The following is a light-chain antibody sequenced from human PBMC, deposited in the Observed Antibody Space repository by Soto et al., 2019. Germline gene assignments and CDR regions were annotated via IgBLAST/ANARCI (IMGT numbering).Light chain of an antibody. CDR1: QSVSRD. V-gene: IGKV3D-15*01. J-gene: IGKJ4*01. CDR2: DIS. Sequence: EIVMTQSPATLSVSPGERATLSCRASQSVSRDLAWYQQQPGQAPRLLIYDISTSATGIPTRFSGSGSGTEFTLTISSLQSEDFAVYYWQQYNDWPLTFGGGTKVEIK. CDR3: QQYNDWPLT.